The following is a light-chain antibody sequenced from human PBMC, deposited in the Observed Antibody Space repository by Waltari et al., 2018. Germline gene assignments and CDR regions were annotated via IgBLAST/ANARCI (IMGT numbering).Light chain of an antibody. CDR1: YNVDVF. J-gene: IGKJ2*01. Sequence: DIQMTQSPSSLSTSVGDRVTISCRASYNVDVFLNWYQQKPGKAPKLLIYGASSLQSGVPSRFSGSGSGTDFTLTITSLQPEDSATYYCQQSHVFPFTFGQGTKLEIK. CDR2: GAS. V-gene: IGKV1-39*01. CDR3: QQSHVFPFT.